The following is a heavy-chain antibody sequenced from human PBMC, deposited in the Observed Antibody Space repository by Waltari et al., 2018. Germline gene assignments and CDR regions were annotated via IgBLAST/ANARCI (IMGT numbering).Heavy chain of an antibody. CDR3: AGDSMASVEVDYFYGMDV. Sequence: EAHPVSSGAEVNAPGDSLSISCAGSAYNIAYYWRGGVRQMPGKGPERWGASSPGDSDTRDSPSFQGQVTISADKSISPAYLQWSSLKASDTAMYYCAGDSMASVEVDYFYGMDVWGQGTTVTVSS. V-gene: IGHV5-51*01. J-gene: IGHJ6*02. CDR2: SSPGDSDT. CDR1: AYNIAYYW. D-gene: IGHD3-9*01.